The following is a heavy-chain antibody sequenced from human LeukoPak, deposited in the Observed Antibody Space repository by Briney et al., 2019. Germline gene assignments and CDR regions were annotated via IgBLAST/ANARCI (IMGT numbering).Heavy chain of an antibody. V-gene: IGHV3-30*18. Sequence: PGRSLRLSCAASGFTFSTYGMHWVRQAPGKGLGWGAVISYAGENKYYGDSVRGRFTICRDNSTNTLYRQMNILRREDTAMYYCAKDGLAGRFDSSVPAIYDGLDVWGQGTTVTASS. CDR2: ISYAGENK. CDR3: AKDGLAGRFDSSVPAIYDGLDV. CDR1: GFTFSTYG. D-gene: IGHD6-19*01. J-gene: IGHJ6*02.